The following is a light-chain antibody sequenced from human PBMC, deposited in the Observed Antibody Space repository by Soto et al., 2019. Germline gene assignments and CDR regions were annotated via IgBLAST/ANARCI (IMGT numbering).Light chain of an antibody. CDR3: CSYASSGTYVV. CDR2: EGT. CDR1: SSNVGSYNL. Sequence: QSALTQPASGSGSPGQSITISCTGTSSNVGSYNLVSWYQQHPGKAPKLMIYEGTKRPSGVSNRFSGSRSGNTASLTISGLQAEDEADYYCCSYASSGTYVVFGGGTKVTVL. J-gene: IGLJ2*01. V-gene: IGLV2-23*01.